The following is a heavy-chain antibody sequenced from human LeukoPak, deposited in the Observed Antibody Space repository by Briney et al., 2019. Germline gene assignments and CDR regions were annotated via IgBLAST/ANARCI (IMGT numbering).Heavy chain of an antibody. V-gene: IGHV4-4*07. CDR1: GGSISNYY. CDR2: IYTSGST. Sequence: KPSETLSLTCTISGGSISNYYWSWLRQPAGRGLEWIGRIYTSGSTNYNPSLKSRVTMSVDTSKNHFSVKVYSVTAADTAVYYCARDLGRFDPWGQGTLVTVSS. CDR3: ARDLGRFDP. J-gene: IGHJ5*02.